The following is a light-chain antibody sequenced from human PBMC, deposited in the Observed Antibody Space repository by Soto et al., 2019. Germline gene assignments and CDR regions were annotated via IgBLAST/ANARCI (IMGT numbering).Light chain of an antibody. CDR1: SSDVGGYNY. Sequence: SVLTQPASVSGSPGQSITISCTGTSSDVGGYNYVSWYQHHPGKAPKLMIYDVSNRPSGVSNRFSGSKSGNTASLSISGLQPEDEADYHCSSYRTSNTRQIVCGTGTKVTVL. V-gene: IGLV2-14*03. CDR3: SSYRTSNTRQIV. CDR2: DVS. J-gene: IGLJ1*01.